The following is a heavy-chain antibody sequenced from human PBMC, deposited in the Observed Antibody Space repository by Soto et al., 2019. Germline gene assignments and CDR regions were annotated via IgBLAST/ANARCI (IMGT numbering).Heavy chain of an antibody. D-gene: IGHD1-20*01. CDR1: RSSDSSGSYL. CDR3: ARAVNSPAESDAFDI. CDR2: IDYIGRA. V-gene: IGHV4-31*03. Sequence: SESLSLTGTLSRSSDSSGSYLWRCIRQHPGKGRDWIGYIDYIGRAYYNPSLKSRVTRSVDTSKNQFTLRLSYVTVADTAGYYCARAVNSPAESDAFDICGQGTVVTVSS. J-gene: IGHJ3*02.